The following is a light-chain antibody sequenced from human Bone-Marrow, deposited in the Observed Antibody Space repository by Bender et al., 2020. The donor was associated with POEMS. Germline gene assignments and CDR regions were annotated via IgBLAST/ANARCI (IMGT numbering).Light chain of an antibody. CDR1: TSDKY. CDR3: CSYADGSNLV. CDR2: EVT. Sequence: QSALTQPPSASGSPGQSVAISCTGTTSDKYVSWYQHHPGKTPKLILFEVTRRPSGVSDRFSGSKSGNTASLTISGLQADDEAVYYCCSYADGSNLVFGGGTKVTVL. V-gene: IGLV2-8*01. J-gene: IGLJ2*01.